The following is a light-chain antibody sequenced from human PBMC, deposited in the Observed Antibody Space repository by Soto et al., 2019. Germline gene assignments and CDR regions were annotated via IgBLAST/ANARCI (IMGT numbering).Light chain of an antibody. V-gene: IGKV3-20*01. CDR3: QYYGGYYGSSPRYT. Sequence: EIVLTQSPGTLSLSPGERATLSCRASQNVSSNYLAWYQQRPGQAPRLLMYGAFIRATGIPVRISGSGSGTDFTVTISRLEPEDFAVYYCQYYGGYYGSSPRYTFGQGTKLDIK. J-gene: IGKJ2*01. CDR2: GAF. CDR1: QNVSSNY.